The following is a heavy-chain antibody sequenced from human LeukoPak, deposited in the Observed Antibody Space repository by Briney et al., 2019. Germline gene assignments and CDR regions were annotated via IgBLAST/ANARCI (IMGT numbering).Heavy chain of an antibody. CDR3: ARSLGYSYGYVFDY. J-gene: IGHJ4*02. V-gene: IGHV3-21*01. Sequence: GGSLRLSCAASGFTFSSYSMNWVRQAPGKGLEWVSSISSSSSYIYYADSVKGRFTISRDNAKNSLYLQMNSLRAEDTAVYYCARSLGYSYGYVFDYWGQGTLVTVSS. D-gene: IGHD5-18*01. CDR1: GFTFSSYS. CDR2: ISSSSSYI.